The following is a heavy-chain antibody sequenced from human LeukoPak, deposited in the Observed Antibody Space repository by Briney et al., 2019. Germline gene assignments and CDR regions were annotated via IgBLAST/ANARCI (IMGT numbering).Heavy chain of an antibody. Sequence: SETLSLTCTVSGGSISRYYWSWIRQPPGKGLEWIGYIYYSGSTSYNPSLKSRVTISVDTSKNQFSLKLSSVTAADTAVYYCARAGEWELLSAFDIWGQGTMVTVSS. J-gene: IGHJ3*02. D-gene: IGHD1-26*01. V-gene: IGHV4-59*13. CDR1: GGSISRYY. CDR3: ARAGEWELLSAFDI. CDR2: IYYSGST.